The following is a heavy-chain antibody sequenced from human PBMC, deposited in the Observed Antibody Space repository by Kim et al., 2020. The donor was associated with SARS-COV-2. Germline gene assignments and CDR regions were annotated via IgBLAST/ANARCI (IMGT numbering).Heavy chain of an antibody. V-gene: IGHV3-23*01. Sequence: GGSLRLSCAASGFTFKSYAMSWVRQAPGQGLEWVSALSGRADATYYADSVRGRFTIYRDNSKYTLYLQINSLRVEDTAVYYCAKGSPYSLSRLYYFDCWCRGTLVTVSS. D-gene: IGHD6-13*01. CDR3: AKGSPYSLSRLYYFDC. J-gene: IGHJ4*02. CDR2: LSGRADAT. CDR1: GFTFKSYA.